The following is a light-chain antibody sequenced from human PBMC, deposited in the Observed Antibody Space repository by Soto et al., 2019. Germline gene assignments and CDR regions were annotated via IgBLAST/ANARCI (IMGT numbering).Light chain of an antibody. J-gene: IGLJ1*01. CDR1: SNDVGGFNY. CDR2: EVS. Sequence: QSVLTQPASVSGSPGQSITISCTGTSNDVGGFNYVSWFQQHPGKAPKLIISEVSYRPSGVSHRFSGSKSGNTASLTISGLQAEDEADYYCNSYTSYTSYVFGTGNKVTVL. CDR3: NSYTSYTSYV. V-gene: IGLV2-14*01.